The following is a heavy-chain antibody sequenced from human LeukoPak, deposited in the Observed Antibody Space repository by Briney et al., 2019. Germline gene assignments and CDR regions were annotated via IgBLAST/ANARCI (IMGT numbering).Heavy chain of an antibody. Sequence: GGSLRLSCAASGFTFGDYWMSWVRQAPGKGLEWVANIKQDGSEKYYVDSVKGRFTISRDNAKNSLYLQMNSLRAEDTAVCYCARERLAAADYWGQGTLVTVSS. CDR3: ARERLAAADY. CDR2: IKQDGSEK. J-gene: IGHJ4*02. CDR1: GFTFGDYW. V-gene: IGHV3-7*01. D-gene: IGHD6-13*01.